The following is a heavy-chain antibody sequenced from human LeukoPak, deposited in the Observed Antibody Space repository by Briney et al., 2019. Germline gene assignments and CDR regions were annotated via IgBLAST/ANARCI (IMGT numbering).Heavy chain of an antibody. V-gene: IGHV1-24*01. Sequence: ASVKVSCKVSGYTLTELSMHWVRQAPGKGLEWMGGFDPEDGETIYAQKFQGRVTMTEDTSTDTAYMELSSLRSEDTAVYYCATPRYYGSGSYMFDYWDQGTLVTVSS. J-gene: IGHJ4*02. CDR1: GYTLTELS. CDR3: ATPRYYGSGSYMFDY. D-gene: IGHD3-10*01. CDR2: FDPEDGET.